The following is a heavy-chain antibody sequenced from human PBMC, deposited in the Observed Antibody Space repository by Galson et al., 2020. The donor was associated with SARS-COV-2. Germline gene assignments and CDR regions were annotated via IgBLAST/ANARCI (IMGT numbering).Heavy chain of an antibody. CDR2: ISYDGSNK. J-gene: IGHJ6*03. D-gene: IGHD2-21*02. V-gene: IGHV3-30*04. CDR3: ARGDSVGNYYYYYMDV. CDR1: GFSFSSYA. Sequence: GESLKISCAASGFSFSSYAMHWVRQAPGNGLEWVAVISYDGSNKYYADSVKGRFTVSRDNSKNTLYLQMNSLRAEDTAVYYCARGDSVGNYYYYYMDVWGKGTTVTISS.